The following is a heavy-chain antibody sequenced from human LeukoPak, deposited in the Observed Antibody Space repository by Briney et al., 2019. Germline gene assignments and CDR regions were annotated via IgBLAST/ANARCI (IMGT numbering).Heavy chain of an antibody. D-gene: IGHD6-19*01. CDR2: IYYSGST. CDR1: GGSISSSSYY. J-gene: IGHJ4*02. Sequence: SETLSLTCTVSGGSISSSSYYWGWLRQPPGKGLEWIVTIYYSGSTYYNPSLKSRVTISVDTSKNQFSLKLSSVTAADTAVYYCARVPSSGWYWNYFDYWGQGTLVTVSS. V-gene: IGHV4-39*07. CDR3: ARVPSSGWYWNYFDY.